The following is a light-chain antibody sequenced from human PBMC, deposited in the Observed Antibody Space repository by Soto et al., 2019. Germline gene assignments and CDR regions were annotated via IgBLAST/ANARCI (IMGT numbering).Light chain of an antibody. CDR2: GVI. V-gene: IGLV2-14*01. CDR1: SSDVGGYNY. J-gene: IGLJ2*01. Sequence: QSALTQPASVSGSPGQSITMSCTGTSSDVGGYNYVSWYQQHPGKAPKLIIYGVINRPSGVSDRFSGSKSGNTASLTISGLQAEDEADYYCTSYTTSTSFILFGGGTKVTVL. CDR3: TSYTTSTSFIL.